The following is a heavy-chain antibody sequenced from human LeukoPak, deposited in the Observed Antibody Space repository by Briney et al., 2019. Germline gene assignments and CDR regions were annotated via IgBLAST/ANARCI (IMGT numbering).Heavy chain of an antibody. Sequence: ASVKVSCKASGYTFTGFYIHWVRQAPGQGLEWMGWISAYNGNTNYAQKLQGRVTMTTDTSTSTAYMELRSLRSDDTAVYYCARDKKVVPADYWGQGTLVTVSS. CDR2: ISAYNGNT. CDR1: GYTFTGFY. CDR3: ARDKKVVPADY. D-gene: IGHD2-2*01. V-gene: IGHV1-18*04. J-gene: IGHJ4*02.